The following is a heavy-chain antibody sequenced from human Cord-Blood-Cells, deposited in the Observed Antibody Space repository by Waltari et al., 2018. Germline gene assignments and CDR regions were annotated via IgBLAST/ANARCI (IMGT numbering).Heavy chain of an antibody. CDR3: ARTGPVLRYFDWFSHPLHYYYGMDV. D-gene: IGHD3-9*01. V-gene: IGHV4-39*01. CDR1: GGSISSSSYY. CDR2: IYYSGRP. J-gene: IGHJ6*02. Sequence: QLQLQESGPGLVKPSETLSLTCTVSGGSISSSSYYWGWIRQPPGKGLEWFGSIYYSGRPCNNPPLKRRVTISVDTSKNQFSLKLSSVTAADTAVYYCARTGPVLRYFDWFSHPLHYYYGMDVWDQGTTVTVSS.